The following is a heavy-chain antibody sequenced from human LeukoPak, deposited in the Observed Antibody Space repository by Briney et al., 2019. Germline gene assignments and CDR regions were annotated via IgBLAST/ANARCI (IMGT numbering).Heavy chain of an antibody. Sequence: GGSLRLSCAASGFTFTSYTMNWVRQAPGKGLEWVSSISSSSDYISYADSLKGRFTISRDNVKNSLYLQMISLRAADTAVYYCARGTYGRYDYWGQGTLVPVSS. J-gene: IGHJ4*02. CDR3: ARGTYGRYDY. D-gene: IGHD3-10*01. CDR1: GFTFTSYT. CDR2: ISSSSDYI. V-gene: IGHV3-21*06.